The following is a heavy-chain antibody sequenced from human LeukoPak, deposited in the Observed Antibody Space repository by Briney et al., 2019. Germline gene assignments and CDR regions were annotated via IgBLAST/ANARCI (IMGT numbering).Heavy chain of an antibody. Sequence: PGGSLRLSCAASGFTVSSNYMSWVRQAPGKGLEWVSVIYSGGSTSYADSVKGRFTFSRDNSKNTLYLQMNSLRAEDTAVYYCAKDPTVRTFDIWGQGTMVTVSS. CDR2: IYSGGST. D-gene: IGHD4-17*01. CDR3: AKDPTVRTFDI. J-gene: IGHJ3*02. CDR1: GFTVSSNY. V-gene: IGHV3-53*01.